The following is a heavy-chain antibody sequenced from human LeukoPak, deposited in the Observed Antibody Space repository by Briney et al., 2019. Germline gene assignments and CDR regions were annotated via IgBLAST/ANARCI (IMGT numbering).Heavy chain of an antibody. V-gene: IGHV1-2*02. CDR3: ARAMELLWFGELLRYFDY. CDR1: GYTFTSYG. CDR2: INPNSGGT. Sequence: GASVKVSCKASGYTFTSYGISWVRQAPGQGLEWMGWINPNSGGTNYAQKFQGRVTMTRDTSISTAYMELSRLRSDDTAVYYCARAMELLWFGELLRYFDYWGQGTLVTVSS. J-gene: IGHJ4*02. D-gene: IGHD3-10*01.